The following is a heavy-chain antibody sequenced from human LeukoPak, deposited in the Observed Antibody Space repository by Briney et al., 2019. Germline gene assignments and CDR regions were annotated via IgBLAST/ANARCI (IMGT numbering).Heavy chain of an antibody. J-gene: IGHJ4*02. V-gene: IGHV3-30*03. CDR2: ILNDGSIK. CDR3: ARGGGVTMVRGVIIKSYYFDY. Sequence: GGSLRLCYAASGFTFSDYGMQWVRQAPGKGLEWVATILNDGSIKYVDSVKGRFTISRDNSKNTLYLQMNSLRAEDTAVYYCARGGGVTMVRGVIIKSYYFDYWGQGTLVTVSS. D-gene: IGHD3-10*01. CDR1: GFTFSDYG.